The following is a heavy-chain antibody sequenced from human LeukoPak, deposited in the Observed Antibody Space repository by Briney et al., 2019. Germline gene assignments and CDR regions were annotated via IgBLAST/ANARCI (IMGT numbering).Heavy chain of an antibody. V-gene: IGHV4-39*07. CDR3: ARAGYDILTGYYKGGFDY. J-gene: IGHJ4*02. CDR1: GDSITGYY. D-gene: IGHD3-9*01. Sequence: SETLSLTCSVSGDSITGYYWGWIRQPPGKGLEWIGNIYYTGNTYYNSSLKSRVTISLDTSKNQFSLKVISMTAADTAVYYCARAGYDILTGYYKGGFDYWGQGTLVTVSS. CDR2: IYYTGNT.